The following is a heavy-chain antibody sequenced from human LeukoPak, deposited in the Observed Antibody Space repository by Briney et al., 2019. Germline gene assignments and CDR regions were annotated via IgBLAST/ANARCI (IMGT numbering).Heavy chain of an antibody. CDR2: IYTSGST. D-gene: IGHD2/OR15-2a*01. CDR3: ASGNTLNGLDY. V-gene: IGHV4-61*02. Sequence: SETLSLTCTVSGDSIKNNNYYWSWIRQPAGKGLEWIGCIYTSGSTIYSPSLKSRLTISIDTSKNQFSLRLTSVTGADTAVYYCASGNTLNGLDYWGQGTLVSVSS. J-gene: IGHJ4*02. CDR1: GDSIKNNNYY.